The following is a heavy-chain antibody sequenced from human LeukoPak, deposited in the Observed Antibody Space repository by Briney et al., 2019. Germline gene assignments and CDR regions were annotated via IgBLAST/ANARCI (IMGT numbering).Heavy chain of an antibody. CDR3: ARDNDSRDPPHFDY. D-gene: IGHD3-16*01. CDR2: MNPNSGNT. Sequence: EASVKVSCKASRYTFTSYDINWVRQATGQGLEWMGWMNPNSGNTGYAQKFQGRVTMTRNTSISTAYMELSSLRSEDTAVYYCARDNDSRDPPHFDYWGQGTLVTVSS. V-gene: IGHV1-8*01. CDR1: RYTFTSYD. J-gene: IGHJ4*02.